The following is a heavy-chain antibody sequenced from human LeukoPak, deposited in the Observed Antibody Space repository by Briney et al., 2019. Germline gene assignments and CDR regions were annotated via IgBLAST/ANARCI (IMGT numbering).Heavy chain of an antibody. J-gene: IGHJ4*02. D-gene: IGHD1-7*01. CDR1: GLTFRTTW. Sequence: GGSLRLSCATAGLTFRTTWMHWVRHAPGKGLMWVSRMNGEGTTIDYADSVKGRFTVSRDYAKNTLFLQMNNLRTEDTALYFCATARNFRFEYWGQGSPVIVSA. CDR2: MNGEGTTI. CDR3: ATARNFRFEY. V-gene: IGHV3-74*01.